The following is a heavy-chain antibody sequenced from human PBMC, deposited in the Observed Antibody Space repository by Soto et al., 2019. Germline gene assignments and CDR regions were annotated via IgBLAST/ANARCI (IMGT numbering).Heavy chain of an antibody. CDR3: AARSVVTAIHY. V-gene: IGHV1-58*01. CDR1: GLTDTGSA. CDR2: IVVGSGNT. D-gene: IGHD2-21*02. Sequence: GASVKVSCKPCGLTDTGSAVQWVRQDRGQRLEWIGWIVVGSGNTNYAQKFQERVTITRDMSTSTAYMELSSLRSEDTVVYYCAARSVVTAIHYWGQGNLVNGSA. J-gene: IGHJ4*02.